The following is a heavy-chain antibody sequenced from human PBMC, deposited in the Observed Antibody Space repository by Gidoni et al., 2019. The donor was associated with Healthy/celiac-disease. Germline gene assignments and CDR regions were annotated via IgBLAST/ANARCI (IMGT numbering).Heavy chain of an antibody. J-gene: IGHJ4*02. D-gene: IGHD1-26*01. CDR1: GFTFDDYA. V-gene: IGHV3-9*01. CDR2: ISWNSGSI. Sequence: EVQLVESGGGLVQPGRSLRLSCAASGFTFDDYAMHWVRQAPGKGLEWVSGISWNSGSIGYADSVKGRFTISRDNAKNSLYLQMNSLRAEDTALYYCAKDMRGVGATHFDYWGQGTLVTVSS. CDR3: AKDMRGVGATHFDY.